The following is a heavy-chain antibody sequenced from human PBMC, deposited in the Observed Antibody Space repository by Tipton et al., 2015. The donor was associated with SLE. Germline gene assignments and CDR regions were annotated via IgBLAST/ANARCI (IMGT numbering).Heavy chain of an antibody. Sequence: QSGPEVKKPGASVKVSCKASGYTFNSYGITWLRQAPGQGLEWLGIISPSSSTYAQRFQGRVTMTRDTSTSTVYMELHRLTSEDTAVYYCAGGDGNTDAFDIWGHGTIVTVSA. V-gene: IGHV1-46*02. CDR2: ISPSSS. CDR1: GYTFNSYG. CDR3: AGGDGNTDAFDI. D-gene: IGHD5-24*01. J-gene: IGHJ3*02.